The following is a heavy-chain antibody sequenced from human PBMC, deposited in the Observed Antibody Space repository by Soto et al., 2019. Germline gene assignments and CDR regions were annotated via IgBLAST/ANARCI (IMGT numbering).Heavy chain of an antibody. Sequence: SVKVSCKASGGTFSSYAISWVRQAPGQGLEWMGGIIPIFGTANYAQKFQGRVTITADESTSTAYMELSSLRSEDTAVYYCASSGHIVVVVAVHWGQGTLVTVSS. J-gene: IGHJ4*02. CDR2: IIPIFGTA. V-gene: IGHV1-69*13. CDR1: GGTFSSYA. D-gene: IGHD2-15*01. CDR3: ASSGHIVVVVAVH.